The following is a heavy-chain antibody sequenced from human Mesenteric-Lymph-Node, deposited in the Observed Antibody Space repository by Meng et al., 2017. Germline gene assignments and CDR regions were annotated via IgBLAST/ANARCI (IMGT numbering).Heavy chain of an antibody. V-gene: IGHV4-59*12. CDR1: GDSISPYY. J-gene: IGHJ4*02. Sequence: GSLRLSCTVSGDSISPYYWSWIRQPPGKGLEWIGHIYYTGDTNYNPSFKSRATLSVDTSKNQFSLKLSSVTAADTAVYYCARGTGGYSYGYLRGAYYFDYWGQGTRVTCSS. D-gene: IGHD5-18*01. CDR2: IYYTGDT. CDR3: ARGTGGYSYGYLRGAYYFDY.